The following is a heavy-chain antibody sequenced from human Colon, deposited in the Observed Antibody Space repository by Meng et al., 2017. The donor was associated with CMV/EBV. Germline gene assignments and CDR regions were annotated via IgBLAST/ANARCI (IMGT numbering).Heavy chain of an antibody. CDR2: TSHDGTRT. CDR1: GFIFSRYW. D-gene: IGHD5-12*01. V-gene: IGHV3-74*03. J-gene: IGHJ4*02. CDR3: ARDIVATIF. Sequence: GLSCAGSGFIFSRYWMHWVRQVPGKGLVWVARTSHDGTRTTYADFVKGRFTISRDNTKDTLYLQMNSLTVDDTGLYYCARDIVATIFWGQGTLVTVSS.